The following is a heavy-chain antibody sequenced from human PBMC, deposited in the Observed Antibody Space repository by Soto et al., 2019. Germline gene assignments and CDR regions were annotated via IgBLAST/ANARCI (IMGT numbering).Heavy chain of an antibody. CDR1: GGSISSGGYY. CDR3: AREQRLHHLAGGMDA. V-gene: IGHV4-31*03. J-gene: IGHJ6*02. CDR2: IYYSGST. Sequence: SETLSLTCTVSGGSISSGGYYWSWIRQHPGKGLEWIGYIYYSGSTYYNPSLKSRVTISVDTSKNQFSLKLSSVTAADTAVYYCAREQRLHHLAGGMDAWGQGTTVTVSS. D-gene: IGHD2-21*01.